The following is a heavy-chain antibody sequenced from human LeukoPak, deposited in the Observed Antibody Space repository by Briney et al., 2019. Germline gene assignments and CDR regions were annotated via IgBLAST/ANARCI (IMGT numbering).Heavy chain of an antibody. D-gene: IGHD3-22*01. CDR1: GFTFSTYW. CDR2: INSDGSST. Sequence: GGSLRLSCADSGFTFSTYWMHWVHQAPGKGLVWVSRINSDGSSTMYAESVKGRFTISRDNSKNTLYLQMNSLRAEDTAVYYCAKPPGLYYYDSSGPAEYFQHWGQGTLVTVSS. CDR3: AKPPGLYYYDSSGPAEYFQH. J-gene: IGHJ1*01. V-gene: IGHV3-74*03.